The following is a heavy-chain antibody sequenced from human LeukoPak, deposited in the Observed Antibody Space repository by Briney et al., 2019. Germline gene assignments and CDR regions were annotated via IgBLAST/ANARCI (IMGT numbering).Heavy chain of an antibody. Sequence: PSETLSLTCTVSGGSISNYYWSWIRQPAGKGLECIGRMYTSGSTNYNPSLKSRVTMSVDTSKNQFSLKLSSVTAADTATYFCGRYRGAYVEYWGPGTLVTVSS. CDR1: GGSISNYY. CDR3: GRYRGAYVEY. D-gene: IGHD1-14*01. V-gene: IGHV4-4*07. CDR2: MYTSGST. J-gene: IGHJ4*02.